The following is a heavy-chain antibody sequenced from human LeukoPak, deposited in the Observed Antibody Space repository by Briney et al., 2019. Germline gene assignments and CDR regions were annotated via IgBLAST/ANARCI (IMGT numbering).Heavy chain of an antibody. D-gene: IGHD2-2*01. CDR2: IYPGDSDT. CDR1: GYSFTSYW. J-gene: IGHJ4*02. V-gene: IGHV5-51*01. CDR3: ATLGYCSNTNCYAEFDY. Sequence: HGESLKISCKGFGYSFTSYWIGWVRQLPGKGLEWMGIIYPGDSDTRYSPSFQGQVTISADKSISTAYLQWSTLKASDTAMYYCATLGYCSNTNCYAEFDYWGQGTLVTVSS.